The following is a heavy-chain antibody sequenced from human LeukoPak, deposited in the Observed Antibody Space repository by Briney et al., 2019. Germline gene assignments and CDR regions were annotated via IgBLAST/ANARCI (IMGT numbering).Heavy chain of an antibody. V-gene: IGHV3-9*01. D-gene: IGHD6-19*01. CDR1: GFTFDDYA. J-gene: IGHJ3*02. CDR2: ISWNSGSI. CDR3: AREMYAGWYFAFDI. Sequence: PGGSLRLSCAASGFTFDDYAMHWVRQAPGKGLEWVSGISWNSGSIGYADSVKGRFTISRDNAKNSLFLQMSSLRAEDTAVYYCAREMYAGWYFAFDIWGQGTMVTVSS.